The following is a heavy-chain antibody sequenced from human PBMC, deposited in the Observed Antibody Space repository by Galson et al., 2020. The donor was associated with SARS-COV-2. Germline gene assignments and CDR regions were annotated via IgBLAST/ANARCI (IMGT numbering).Heavy chain of an antibody. Sequence: ASETLSLTCSVSGDSISSYYWSWIRQPPGKGLEYIGYIYYSGSANYNPSLKSRVTMSVDTSKNQFSLKLISVTAADTAVYYCARTVRGVTPDYWGQGTLVTVSS. V-gene: IGHV4-59*01. CDR3: ARTVRGVTPDY. CDR2: IYYSGSA. J-gene: IGHJ4*02. D-gene: IGHD3-10*01. CDR1: GDSISSYY.